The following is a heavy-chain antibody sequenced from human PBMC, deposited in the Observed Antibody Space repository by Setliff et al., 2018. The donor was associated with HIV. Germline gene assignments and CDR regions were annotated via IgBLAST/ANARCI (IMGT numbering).Heavy chain of an antibody. CDR1: GFTFSSYG. J-gene: IGHJ4*02. V-gene: IGHV3-33*01. Sequence: GGPLRLSCAASGFTFSSYGMHWVRQAPGKGLESVAVIWFDGTNKKYGDSVKGRFTISRDNSKNTLYLQMNTLRAEDTAVYYCASDQQWLAQGWGGPHYWGQGTLVTVSS. CDR2: IWFDGTNK. D-gene: IGHD6-19*01. CDR3: ASDQQWLAQGWGGPHY.